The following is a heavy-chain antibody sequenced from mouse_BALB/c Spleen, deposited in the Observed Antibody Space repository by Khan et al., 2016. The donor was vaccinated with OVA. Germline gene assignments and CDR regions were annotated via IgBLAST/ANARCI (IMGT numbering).Heavy chain of an antibody. CDR3: AGRGYDYGRGALFAY. CDR2: IWSAGST. V-gene: IGHV2-2*02. J-gene: IGHJ3*01. Sequence: QVQLKESGPGLVQPSQSLSITCTVSGFSLANYSVHWVRQSPGKGLEWLGVIWSAGSTDYNAAFMSRLTINKDNSRSHDFFKKNSLQPNDTAVYYCAGRGYDYGRGALFAYWGQGTLVTVSA. D-gene: IGHD2-4*01. CDR1: GFSLANYS.